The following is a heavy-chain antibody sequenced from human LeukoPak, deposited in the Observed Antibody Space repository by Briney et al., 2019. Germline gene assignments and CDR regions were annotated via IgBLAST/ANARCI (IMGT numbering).Heavy chain of an antibody. J-gene: IGHJ4*02. CDR3: ARGGDNYKDY. D-gene: IGHD3-10*01. V-gene: IGHV1-18*01. CDR1: GYSFTSYG. Sequence: GASVKVSCKTSGYSFTSYGMSWVRQAPGQGLEWMGWIRVYNGEVNYAPKLHGRVTMTTDTSTSTAYMEVRSLRKDDTAVYYCARGGDNYKDYWGQGTLVTVSS. CDR2: IRVYNGEV.